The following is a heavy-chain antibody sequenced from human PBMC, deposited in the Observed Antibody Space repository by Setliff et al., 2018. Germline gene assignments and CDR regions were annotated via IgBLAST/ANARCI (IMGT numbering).Heavy chain of an antibody. V-gene: IGHV4-61*09. CDR2: FHTGRAT. D-gene: IGHD3-10*01. J-gene: IGHJ4*02. CDR3: ARESATIGEFPLYYFDK. Sequence: SETLSLTCTVSGGSISSRTYYWSWIRQPAGKGLEWIGHFHTGRATDYNLSLKSRVTISLDSSKNQFSLRLSSVTAADAAVYFCARESATIGEFPLYYFDKWGQGIPVTVSS. CDR1: GGSISSRTYY.